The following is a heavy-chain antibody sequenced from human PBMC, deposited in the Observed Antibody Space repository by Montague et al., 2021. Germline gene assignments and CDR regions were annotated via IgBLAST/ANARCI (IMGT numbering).Heavy chain of an antibody. J-gene: IGHJ6*03. CDR3: ARERDRYYYMDI. CDR2: VSHGGRT. V-gene: IGHV4-38-2*02. Sequence: SETLSLTCTVSRSLINSDYYCGWIRQPPGKGLEWMGGVSHGGRTYYNPPLKSRVTISVDTSNNHFSLKLSSVTAADTAMYYCARERDRYYYMDIWGKGTTITVSS. CDR1: RSLINSDYY.